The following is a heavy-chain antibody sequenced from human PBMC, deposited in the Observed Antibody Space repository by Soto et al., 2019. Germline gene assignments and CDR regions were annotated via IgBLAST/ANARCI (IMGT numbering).Heavy chain of an antibody. CDR1: AATTRREY. D-gene: IGHD2-21*02. V-gene: IGHV4-59*01. J-gene: IGHJ6*02. CDR3: ARELWGYWSVDRYPLDV. CDR2: LYNTGST. Sequence: SEALSVTCSVSAATTRREYWSGFRHSPGKGLEWIGYLYNTGSTIYNPSLKSRVTISVDTSKNQFSLKMNSVTAADTAVYYCARELWGYWSVDRYPLDVWGQGTTV.